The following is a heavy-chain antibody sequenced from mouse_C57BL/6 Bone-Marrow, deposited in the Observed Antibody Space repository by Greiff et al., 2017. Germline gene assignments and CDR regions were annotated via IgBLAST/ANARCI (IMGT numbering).Heavy chain of an antibody. CDR1: GFSLTSYG. V-gene: IGHV2-2*01. Sequence: QVHVKQSGPGLVQPSQSLSITCTVSGFSLTSYGVHWVRQSPGKGLEWLGVIWSGGSTDYNAAFISRLSISKDNSKSQVFFKMNSLQADDTAIYYCARNSYYYGSSYPHWYFDVWGTGTTVTVSS. CDR2: IWSGGST. J-gene: IGHJ1*03. D-gene: IGHD1-1*01. CDR3: ARNSYYYGSSYPHWYFDV.